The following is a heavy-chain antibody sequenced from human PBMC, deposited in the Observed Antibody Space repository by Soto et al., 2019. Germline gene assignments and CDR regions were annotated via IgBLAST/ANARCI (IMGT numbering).Heavy chain of an antibody. V-gene: IGHV3-7*03. CDR3: VRGWGTLDF. Sequence: GGSLRLSCAGTGFTFSSYAMSWVRQAPGEGLEWVANIRANGSETHYVDSVKGRFTISRDNAKSSLYLQMNSLRGEDTAVYHCVRGWGTLDFWSQGTLDIGS. D-gene: IGHD7-27*01. J-gene: IGHJ4*01. CDR1: GFTFSSYA. CDR2: IRANGSET.